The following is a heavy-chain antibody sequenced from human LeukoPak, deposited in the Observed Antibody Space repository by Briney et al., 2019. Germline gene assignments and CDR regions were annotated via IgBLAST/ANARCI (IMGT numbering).Heavy chain of an antibody. D-gene: IGHD2-2*01. J-gene: IGHJ6*04. Sequence: PGGSLRLSCAASGFTFSRYGMHWVRQAPGKGLEWVAVIWYDGCNKYYADSVRGRFTISRDNSKNTLYLQMNSLRAKEMAVYYCARDADIVVVPAGMRDYYYGMDVWGKGTTVTVSS. CDR1: GFTFSRYG. CDR2: IWYDGCNK. V-gene: IGHV3-33*01. CDR3: ARDADIVVVPAGMRDYYYGMDV.